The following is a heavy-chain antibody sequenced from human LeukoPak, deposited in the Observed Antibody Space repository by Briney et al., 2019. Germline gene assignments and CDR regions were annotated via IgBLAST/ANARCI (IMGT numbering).Heavy chain of an antibody. CDR3: AKDGLYYDGSEHVYYFDS. J-gene: IGHJ4*02. V-gene: IGHV3-53*01. CDR2: IYDGGTT. Sequence: GGSLRLSCAASGFTVSTNFMSWVRQAPGKGLEWVSVIYDGGTTYYADSVKGRFTISRDNSKNTLYLQMNSLRAEDTALYYCAKDGLYYDGSEHVYYFDSWGQGTLVTVSS. CDR1: GFTVSTNF. D-gene: IGHD3-22*01.